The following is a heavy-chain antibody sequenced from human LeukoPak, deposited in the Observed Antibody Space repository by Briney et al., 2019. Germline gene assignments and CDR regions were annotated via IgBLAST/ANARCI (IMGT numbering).Heavy chain of an antibody. Sequence: GASVKVSCKASGYSFTGYYMHWVRQAPGQGLEWMGWINPNSGGTNFAQKFQGRVTMTRGTSISTAYMELSRLRSDDTAVYYCARDPGIAATGTYYFDYWGQGTLVTVSS. CDR3: ARDPGIAATGTYYFDY. V-gene: IGHV1-2*02. J-gene: IGHJ4*02. CDR1: GYSFTGYY. D-gene: IGHD6-13*01. CDR2: INPNSGGT.